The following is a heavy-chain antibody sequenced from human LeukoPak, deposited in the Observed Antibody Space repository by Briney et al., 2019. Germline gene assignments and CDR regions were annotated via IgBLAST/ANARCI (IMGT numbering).Heavy chain of an antibody. CDR2: IYTSGST. D-gene: IGHD3-10*01. J-gene: IGHJ5*02. CDR3: ARGVAGYGSGPKYNWFDP. V-gene: IGHV4-61*02. CDR1: GGSISSGSYY. Sequence: SQTLSLTCTVSGGSISSGSYYWSWIRQPAGKGLEWIGRIYTSGSTNYNPSLKSRVTISVDTSQNQFSLKLSSGTAADTAVYYCARGVAGYGSGPKYNWFDPWGQGTLVTVSS.